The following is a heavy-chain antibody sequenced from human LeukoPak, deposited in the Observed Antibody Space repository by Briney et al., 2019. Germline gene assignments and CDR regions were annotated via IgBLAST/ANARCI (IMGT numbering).Heavy chain of an antibody. CDR3: ARDGSEPLLSWFDP. Sequence: SETLSLTCSVSGGSISSGGYSWNWIRQPPGKGLEWIGYIHSSGTAYYNPSLKSRVAMSVDTSKNQFSLKLTSVTAADTAVYYCARDGSEPLLSWFDPWGQGTLVTVSS. CDR1: GGSISSGGYS. CDR2: IHSSGTA. J-gene: IGHJ5*02. V-gene: IGHV4-30-2*01. D-gene: IGHD1-1*01.